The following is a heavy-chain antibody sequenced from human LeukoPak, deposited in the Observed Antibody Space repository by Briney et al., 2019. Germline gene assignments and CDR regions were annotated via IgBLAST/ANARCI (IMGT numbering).Heavy chain of an antibody. CDR2: IDGDGGST. V-gene: IGHV3-74*01. J-gene: IGHJ4*02. CDR1: GFTFSTYR. Sequence: PGGSLRLSCAASGFTFSTYRMHWVRQAPGKGLVWVSRIDGDGGSTTYADSVKGRFTISRDNAKNTLYLQMNSLRAEDTAVYYCARTILGGSFDYWGQGTLVTVCS. D-gene: IGHD1-26*01. CDR3: ARTILGGSFDY.